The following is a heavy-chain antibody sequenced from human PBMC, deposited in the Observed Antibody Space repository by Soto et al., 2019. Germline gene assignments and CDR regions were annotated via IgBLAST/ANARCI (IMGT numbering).Heavy chain of an antibody. V-gene: IGHV3-9*01. CDR1: GFTFDDYA. D-gene: IGHD1-26*01. CDR2: ISWNSGSI. Sequence: GGSLRLSSAASGFTFDDYAMHWVRQAPGKGLEWVSGISWNSGSIGYADSVKGRFTISRDNAKNSLYLQMNSLRAEDTALYYCAKGVGLMGATYYFDYWGQGTLVTVSS. CDR3: AKGVGLMGATYYFDY. J-gene: IGHJ4*02.